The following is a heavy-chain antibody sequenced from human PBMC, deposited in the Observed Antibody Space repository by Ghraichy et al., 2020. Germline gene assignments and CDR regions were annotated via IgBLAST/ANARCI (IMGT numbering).Heavy chain of an antibody. CDR1: GFTFSNFW. Sequence: GGSLRLSCIASGFTFSNFWMSWVRQAPGKGLEWVANINQDGSEKYYVDSVKGRFTISRDNVKNSLYLQMNSLRIEDTAVYYCARLYGVWWWWDWGQGTLVTVSS. D-gene: IGHD2-21*01. CDR3: ARLYGVWWWWD. CDR2: INQDGSEK. V-gene: IGHV3-7*01. J-gene: IGHJ4*02.